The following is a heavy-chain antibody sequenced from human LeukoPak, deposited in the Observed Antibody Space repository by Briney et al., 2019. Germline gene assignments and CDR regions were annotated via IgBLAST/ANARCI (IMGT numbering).Heavy chain of an antibody. CDR3: AKATLRLAYCGADCYSPDS. J-gene: IGHJ4*02. D-gene: IGHD2-21*02. V-gene: IGHV3-23*01. CDR2: ISGGGDST. Sequence: GGSLRLSCAASGFTFSSYAMSWVRQAPGKGLEWVSAISGGGDSTYYVDSVKGRFSISRDNSKNTLYLQMNSLRAEDRVVYYCAKATLRLAYCGADCYSPDSWGQGTLVTVSS. CDR1: GFTFSSYA.